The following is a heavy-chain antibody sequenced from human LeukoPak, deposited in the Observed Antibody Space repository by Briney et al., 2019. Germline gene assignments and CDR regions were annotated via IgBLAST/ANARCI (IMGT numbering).Heavy chain of an antibody. CDR2: IRYDGSNK. D-gene: IGHD3-22*01. Sequence: PGGSLRLSCAASGFTFSSYGMHWVRQAPGKGLEWVAFIRYDGSNKYYADSVKGRFTISRDNSKNTLYLQMNSLRAEDTAVYYCAKEGRRLYYYDSSGYYPLGYWGQGTLVTVSS. J-gene: IGHJ4*02. V-gene: IGHV3-30*02. CDR1: GFTFSSYG. CDR3: AKEGRRLYYYDSSGYYPLGY.